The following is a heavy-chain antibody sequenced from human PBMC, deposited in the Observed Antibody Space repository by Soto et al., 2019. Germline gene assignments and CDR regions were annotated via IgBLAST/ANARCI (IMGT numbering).Heavy chain of an antibody. CDR3: AKDRAPYDYVWGSYRLRGDAFDI. CDR1: GSTFSDYY. J-gene: IGHJ3*02. V-gene: IGHV3-11*01. Sequence: GSLRLSCAASGSTFSDYYMSWIRQAPGKGLEWVSYISSSGSTIYYADSVKGRFTISRDNSKNTLYLQMNSLRAEDTAVYYCAKDRAPYDYVWGSYRLRGDAFDIWGQGTMVTVSS. CDR2: ISSSGSTI. D-gene: IGHD3-16*02.